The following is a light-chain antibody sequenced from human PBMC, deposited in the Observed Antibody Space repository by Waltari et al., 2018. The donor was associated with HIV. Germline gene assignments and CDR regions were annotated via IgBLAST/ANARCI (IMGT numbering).Light chain of an antibody. CDR2: EVS. J-gene: IGLJ2*01. CDR3: SSYAGSNNLL. Sequence: QSALTQPPSASGSPGQSVTISCTGTSSDVGGYNYVSWYQQHPGKAPKLMIYEVSHRPSGVPDRFSGSKSGNTASLTVSGLQAEDEADYYCSSYAGSNNLLFGGGTKLTVL. V-gene: IGLV2-8*01. CDR1: SSDVGGYNY.